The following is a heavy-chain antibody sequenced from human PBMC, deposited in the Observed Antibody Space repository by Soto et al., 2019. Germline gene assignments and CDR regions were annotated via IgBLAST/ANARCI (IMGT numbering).Heavy chain of an antibody. J-gene: IGHJ4*02. V-gene: IGHV4-39*01. CDR3: ASLFGGSGWYHDY. D-gene: IGHD6-19*01. Sequence: SETLSLTCTVSGGSISSSSYYWGWIRQPPGKGLEWIGSIYYSGSTYYNPSLKSRVTISVDTSKNQFSLKLSSVTAADTAVYYCASLFGGSGWYHDYWGQGTLVTVSS. CDR1: GGSISSSSYY. CDR2: IYYSGST.